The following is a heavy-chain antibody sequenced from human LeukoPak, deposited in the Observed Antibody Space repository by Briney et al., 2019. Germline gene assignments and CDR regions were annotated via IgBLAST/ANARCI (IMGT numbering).Heavy chain of an antibody. CDR2: MHNGVHT. J-gene: IGHJ4*02. Sequence: KPSETLSLTCTVPGDSISSYFWSWIRQPPGKGLEWIGYMHNGVHTNYNPSLKSRVTISGDTWKNQVSLKLTSVTAADTAVYYCAATIKRDYGDTNLDYWGQGTLVTVSS. CDR1: GDSISSYF. CDR3: AATIKRDYGDTNLDY. V-gene: IGHV4-59*01. D-gene: IGHD4/OR15-4a*01.